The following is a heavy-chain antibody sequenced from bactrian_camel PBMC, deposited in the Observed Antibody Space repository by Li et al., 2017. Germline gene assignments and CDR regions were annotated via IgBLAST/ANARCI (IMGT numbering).Heavy chain of an antibody. CDR1: YSGYH. J-gene: IGHJ6*01. CDR3: AASPPHLRPQLAPMRPGDFRY. Sequence: HVQLVESGGGLVQAGGSLQLSCAPTYSGYHMAWFRQAPGMQREGVAVLLSDDSTKYADSVKGRFTISHDNTETTVFLQMDGLKPEDTAMYFCAASPPHLRPQLAPMRPGDFRYWGQGTQVTVS. D-gene: IGHD1*01. V-gene: IGHV3S53*01. CDR2: LLSDDST.